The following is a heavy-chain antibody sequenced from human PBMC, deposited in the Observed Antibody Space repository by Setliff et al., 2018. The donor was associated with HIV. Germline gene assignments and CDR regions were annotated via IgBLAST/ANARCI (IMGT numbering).Heavy chain of an antibody. Sequence: SETLSLTCAVSGGSISSNKWWSWVRQPPGKGLEWIGEIYHSGSTKYNPSLKSRVTISVDKSKNQFSLRLSSVTAADTAVYYCARIPPELDFDSWGQGTLVTVSS. CDR2: IYHSGST. CDR1: GGSISSNKW. D-gene: IGHD1-26*01. CDR3: ARIPPELDFDS. V-gene: IGHV4-4*02. J-gene: IGHJ4*02.